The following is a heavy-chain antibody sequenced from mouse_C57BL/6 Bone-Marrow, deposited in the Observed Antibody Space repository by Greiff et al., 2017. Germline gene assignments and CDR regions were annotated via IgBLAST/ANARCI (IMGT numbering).Heavy chain of an antibody. CDR3: AVWDVDFDY. CDR2: INPNNGGT. D-gene: IGHD4-1*01. CDR1: GYTFTDYY. J-gene: IGHJ2*01. Sequence: VQLQQSGPELVKPGASVKISCKASGYTFTDYYMNWVKQSHGKSLEWIGDINPNNGGTSYNQKFKGKATLTVDKSSSTAYMELRSLTSEDSAVYYCAVWDVDFDYWGQGTTLTVSS. V-gene: IGHV1-26*01.